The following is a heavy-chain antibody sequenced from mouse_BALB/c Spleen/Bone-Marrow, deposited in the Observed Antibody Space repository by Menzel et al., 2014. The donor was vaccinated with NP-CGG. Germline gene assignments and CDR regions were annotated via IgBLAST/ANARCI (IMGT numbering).Heavy chain of an antibody. Sequence: DVQLQESGAELVKPGASVKLSCTASGFNIKDTYMHWVKQRPEQGLEWIGRIDPANGNTKYDPKFQGKATITGDTSSNTAYLQLSSLTSEDTAVYYCARYRLGTYFDYWGQGTALTVSS. V-gene: IGHV14-3*02. CDR1: GFNIKDTY. CDR3: ARYRLGTYFDY. CDR2: IDPANGNT. J-gene: IGHJ2*01. D-gene: IGHD2-14*01.